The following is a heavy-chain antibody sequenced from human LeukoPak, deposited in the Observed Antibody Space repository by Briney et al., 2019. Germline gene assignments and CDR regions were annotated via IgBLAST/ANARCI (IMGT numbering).Heavy chain of an antibody. CDR1: GYTLTELS. CDR3: ARFLIGGGSPHYFDY. J-gene: IGHJ4*02. Sequence: ASVKVSCKVSGYTLTELSMHWVRQAPGKGLEWMGGFDPEDGETIYAQKFQGRVIMTTDTLTTTAYMELMSLRSDDTAVYYCARFLIGGGSPHYFDYWGQGTLVTVSS. D-gene: IGHD2-15*01. CDR2: FDPEDGET. V-gene: IGHV1-24*01.